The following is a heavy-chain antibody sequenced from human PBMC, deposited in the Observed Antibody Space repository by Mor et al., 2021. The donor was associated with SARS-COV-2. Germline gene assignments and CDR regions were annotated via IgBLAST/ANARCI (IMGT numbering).Heavy chain of an antibody. J-gene: IGHJ4*02. D-gene: IGHD5-12*01. CDR3: ATAVPQPYSGYDYSY. CDR2: GET. Sequence: GETIYAQKFQVRVTMTEDTSTDTAYMELSSLRSEDTAVYYCATAVPQPYSGYDYSYWGQGTLVTVSS. V-gene: IGHV1-24*01.